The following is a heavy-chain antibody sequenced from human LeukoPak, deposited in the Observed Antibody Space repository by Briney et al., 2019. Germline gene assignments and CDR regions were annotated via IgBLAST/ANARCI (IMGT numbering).Heavy chain of an antibody. CDR3: VREVGVDSRFDY. CDR1: GFTFSSHW. D-gene: IGHD2-8*01. Sequence: GGSLRLSCAASGFTFSSHWMHWVRQGPGKGLVWVSRIKTDGSATTYADSVQGRFSNSRDNAKSTLYLQMNSLRAEDTAVYYCVREVGVDSRFDYWGQGTLVTVSS. CDR2: IKTDGSAT. J-gene: IGHJ4*02. V-gene: IGHV3-74*01.